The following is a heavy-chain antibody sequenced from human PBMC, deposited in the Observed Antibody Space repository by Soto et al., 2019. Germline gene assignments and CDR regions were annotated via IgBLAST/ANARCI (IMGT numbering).Heavy chain of an antibody. CDR2: MDHITGGT. CDR3: ARGRDAASQFYSPHGMDV. J-gene: IGHJ6*04. D-gene: IGHD2-15*01. V-gene: IGHV1-2*02. CDR1: GYNVGAYY. Sequence: ASVKVSCKVSGYNVGAYYTYWVRQAPGRGLEWVGLMDHITGGTDYEERLRDRVTMTRDTSINTAYMELRRLRSDDTAIYFCARGRDAASQFYSPHGMDVWGKGTTGTVSS.